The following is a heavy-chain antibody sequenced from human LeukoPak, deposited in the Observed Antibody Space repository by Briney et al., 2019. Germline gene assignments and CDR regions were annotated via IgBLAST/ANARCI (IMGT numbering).Heavy chain of an antibody. J-gene: IGHJ4*02. CDR2: VNHSGST. Sequence: SETLSLTCAVYGGSFSGYYWSWIRQPPGKGLEWIGEVNHSGSTNYNPSLKSRVTISVDTSKNQSSLKLSSVTAADTAVYYCARAGNIVVVPAADFDYWGQGTLVTVSS. V-gene: IGHV4-34*01. CDR3: ARAGNIVVVPAADFDY. CDR1: GGSFSGYY. D-gene: IGHD2-2*01.